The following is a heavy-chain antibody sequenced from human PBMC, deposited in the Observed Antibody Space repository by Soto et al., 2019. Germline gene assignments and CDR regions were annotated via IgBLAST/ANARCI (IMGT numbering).Heavy chain of an antibody. D-gene: IGHD3-16*02. J-gene: IGHJ4*02. CDR3: AKVIYDYVGGSDRHSYTDY. Sequence: EPQLVESGGGLVQPGGSLRLSCATSGFTFDYYSMNWVRQAPGKGLEWVLGISDSGAFTFYAASVEGRFTISRESSKNIMYLQMISLRVEDTAIYYCAKVIYDYVGGSDRHSYTDYWGQGTLVTVSS. CDR1: GFTFDYYS. V-gene: IGHV3-23*04. CDR2: ISDSGAFT.